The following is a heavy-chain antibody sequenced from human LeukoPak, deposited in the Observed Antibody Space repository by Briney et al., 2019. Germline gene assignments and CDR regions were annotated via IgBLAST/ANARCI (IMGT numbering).Heavy chain of an antibody. CDR1: GYTFTSYG. Sequence: ASVKVSCKASGYTFTSYGISWVRQAPGQGLEWMGWISAYSGGTNYAQKFQGRVTMTRDTSISTAYMELSRLRSDDTAVYYCARGIAVAGHNWFDPWGQGTLVTVSS. D-gene: IGHD6-19*01. CDR3: ARGIAVAGHNWFDP. CDR2: ISAYSGGT. V-gene: IGHV1-2*02. J-gene: IGHJ5*02.